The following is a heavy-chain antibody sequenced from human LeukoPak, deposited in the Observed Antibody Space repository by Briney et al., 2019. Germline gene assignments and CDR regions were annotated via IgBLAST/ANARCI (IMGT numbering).Heavy chain of an antibody. D-gene: IGHD6-13*01. CDR2: INHSGST. CDR3: ARGRGRPKNSREQQLLHRWYFDL. J-gene: IGHJ2*01. CDR1: GGSFSSYY. Sequence: KPSETLSLTCAVYGGSFSSYYWSWIRQPPGKGLEWIGDINHSGSTNYNPSLKSRVTISVDTSKNQFSLKLSSVTAADTAVYYCARGRGRPKNSREQQLLHRWYFDLWGRGTLVTVSS. V-gene: IGHV4-34*01.